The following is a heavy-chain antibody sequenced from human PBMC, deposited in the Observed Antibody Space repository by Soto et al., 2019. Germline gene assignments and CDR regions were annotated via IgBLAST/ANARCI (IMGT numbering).Heavy chain of an antibody. D-gene: IGHD6-13*01. J-gene: IGHJ4*02. V-gene: IGHV1-18*01. CDR3: AGDWAAAGPLDY. Sequence: QVQLVQSGAAVKKPGASVKVSCKASGYTFTSYAISWVRQAPGQGLEWMGWISAYNGNTHNAQKLRGRDTMTTHTATSTAYRELRKRRCDERAVYYCAGDWAAAGPLDYWGQGTLVTVSS. CDR1: GYTFTSYA. CDR2: ISAYNGNT.